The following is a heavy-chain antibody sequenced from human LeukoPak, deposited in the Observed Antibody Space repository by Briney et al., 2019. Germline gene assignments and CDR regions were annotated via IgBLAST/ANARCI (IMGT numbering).Heavy chain of an antibody. Sequence: GGSLRLSCATSGFTFLNAWMSWVRQAPGKGLEWVSAFSGSGGNTYYADSVKGRFTISRDNSKNTLYLQMNSLRAEDTAVYYCARSGLSRFGFWGQGTLVTVSS. CDR3: ARSGLSRFGF. CDR1: GFTFLNAW. V-gene: IGHV3-23*01. D-gene: IGHD2/OR15-2a*01. J-gene: IGHJ4*02. CDR2: FSGSGGNT.